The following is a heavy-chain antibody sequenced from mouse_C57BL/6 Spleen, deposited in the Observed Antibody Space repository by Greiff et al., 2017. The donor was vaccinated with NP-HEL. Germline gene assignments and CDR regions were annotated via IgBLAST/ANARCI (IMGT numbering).Heavy chain of an antibody. CDR1: GFTFSSYA. Sequence: DVMLVESGGGLVKPGGSLKLSCAASGFTFSSYAMSWVRQTPEKRLEWVATISDGGSYTYYPENVKGRFTISRDNAKNNLYLQMSHLKSEDTAMYYCARADYDYLSYYFDYWGQGTTLTVSS. V-gene: IGHV5-4*03. D-gene: IGHD2-4*01. CDR2: ISDGGSYT. J-gene: IGHJ2*01. CDR3: ARADYDYLSYYFDY.